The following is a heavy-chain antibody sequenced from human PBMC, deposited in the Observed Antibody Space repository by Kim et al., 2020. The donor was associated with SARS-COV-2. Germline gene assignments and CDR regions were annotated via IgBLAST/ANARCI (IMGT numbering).Heavy chain of an antibody. Sequence: SYANYVRGQFTITKENGKNTLYLQMNSRRAEDTAAYYCARVRQLAEIEYWGQGTLVTVSA. J-gene: IGHJ4*02. D-gene: IGHD1-1*01. CDR3: ARVRQLAEIEY. V-gene: IGHV3-74*01.